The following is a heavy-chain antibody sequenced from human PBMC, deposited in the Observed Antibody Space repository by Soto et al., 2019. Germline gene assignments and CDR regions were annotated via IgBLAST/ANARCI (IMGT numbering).Heavy chain of an antibody. J-gene: IGHJ6*03. CDR2: INPNSGGT. V-gene: IGHV1-2*04. CDR3: ARDKGYCSGGSCYPYYYHYYYMDV. CDR1: GYTFTGYY. Sequence: ASVKVSCKASGYTFTGYYMHWVRQAPGQGLEWMGWINPNSGGTNYAQKFQGWVTMTRDTSISTAYMELSRLRSDDTAVYYCARDKGYCSGGSCYPYYYHYYYMDVWGKGTTVTVSS. D-gene: IGHD2-15*01.